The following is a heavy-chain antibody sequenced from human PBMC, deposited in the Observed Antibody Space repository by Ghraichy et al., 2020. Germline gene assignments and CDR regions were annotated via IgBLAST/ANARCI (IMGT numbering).Heavy chain of an antibody. V-gene: IGHV4-30-4*01. J-gene: IGHJ4*02. CDR1: GGSISSGDYY. CDR2: IYYSGST. Sequence: SETLSLTCTVSGGSISSGDYYWSWIRQPPGKGLEWIGYIYYSGSTYYNPSLKSRVTISVDTSKNQFSLKLSSVTAADTAVYYCARARGYYYDSSGYHAPVVYFDYWGQGTLVTVSS. CDR3: ARARGYYYDSSGYHAPVVYFDY. D-gene: IGHD3-22*01.